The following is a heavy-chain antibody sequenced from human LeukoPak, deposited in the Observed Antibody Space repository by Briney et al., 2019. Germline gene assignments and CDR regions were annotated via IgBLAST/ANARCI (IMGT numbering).Heavy chain of an antibody. J-gene: IGHJ4*02. CDR3: AKDWFGDSDGIDN. Sequence: LGGSLRLSCAASGFRFNNYWMSWVRQAPGKGLEWVSSLRGDGETIYYTDSAKGRFTISRDNSKNTLFLQMNSLRVEDTAIYYCAKDWFGDSDGIDNWGQGTLVTVSS. D-gene: IGHD3-10*01. CDR2: LRGDGETI. CDR1: GFRFNNYW. V-gene: IGHV3-23*01.